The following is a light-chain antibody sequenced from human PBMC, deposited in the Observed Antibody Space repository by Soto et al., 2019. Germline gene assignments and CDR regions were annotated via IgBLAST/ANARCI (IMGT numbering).Light chain of an antibody. J-gene: IGLJ1*01. CDR1: SSDIGGFNY. CDR3: TSYTSSSTLDV. Sequence: QSALTQPASVSGSPGQSITISCTGTSSDIGGFNYVSWYQQNPGKAPKLMIYEVSKRPSGVSNRFSGSKSGNTASLTISGLQSEDEADYFCTSYTSSSTLDVFGTGTKLTVL. V-gene: IGLV2-14*01. CDR2: EVS.